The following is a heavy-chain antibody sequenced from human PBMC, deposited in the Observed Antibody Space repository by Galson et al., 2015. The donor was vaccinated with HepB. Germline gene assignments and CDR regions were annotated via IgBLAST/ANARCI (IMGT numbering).Heavy chain of an antibody. CDR1: GYTFTSYA. D-gene: IGHD2-2*01. Sequence: SVKVSCKASGYTFTSYAMHWVRQAPGQRLEWMGWINAGNGNTKYSQKFQGGVTITRDTSASTAYMELSSLRSEDTAVYYCARGYCSSTSCYLTYYYYYGMDVWGQGTTVTVSS. CDR3: ARGYCSSTSCYLTYYYYYGMDV. J-gene: IGHJ6*02. V-gene: IGHV1-3*01. CDR2: INAGNGNT.